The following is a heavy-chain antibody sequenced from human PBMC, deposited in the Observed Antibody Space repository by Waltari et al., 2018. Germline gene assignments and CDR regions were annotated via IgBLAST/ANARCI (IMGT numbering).Heavy chain of an antibody. CDR3: ARLRGPPFSYYYYMDV. V-gene: IGHV4-59*08. D-gene: IGHD4-17*01. CDR1: GGSISSYY. Sequence: QVQLQESGPGLVKPSETLSLTCTVSGGSISSYYWSWIRQHPGKGLEWIGYIYYSGSTNYNPSLKSRVTISVDTSKNQFSLKLSSVTAADTAVYYCARLRGPPFSYYYYMDVWGKGTTVTISS. J-gene: IGHJ6*03. CDR2: IYYSGST.